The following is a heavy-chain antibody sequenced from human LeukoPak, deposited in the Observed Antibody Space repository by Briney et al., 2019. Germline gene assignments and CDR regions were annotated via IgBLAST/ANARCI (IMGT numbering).Heavy chain of an antibody. CDR2: INHSGST. V-gene: IGHV4-34*01. CDR3: HLYYYDSSAYFDY. D-gene: IGHD3-22*01. CDR1: GGSFSGYY. J-gene: IGHJ4*02. Sequence: SETLSLTCAVYGGSFSGYYWSWIRQPPGKGLEWIGEINHSGSTNYKPSLKSRATISLDTSKNHFSLKLSSVTAADRAVYYCHLYYYDSSAYFDYWGLGTLVTVSS.